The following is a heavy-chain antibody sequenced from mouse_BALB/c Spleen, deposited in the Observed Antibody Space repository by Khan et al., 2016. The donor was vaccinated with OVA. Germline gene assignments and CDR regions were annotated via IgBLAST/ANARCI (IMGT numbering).Heavy chain of an antibody. D-gene: IGHD1-1*01. CDR1: GFTFSSYG. V-gene: IGHV5-6*01. CDR3: ATLYFYGSRVYFDY. CDR2: ISSGGNYT. J-gene: IGHJ2*01. Sequence: EVELVESGGDLVKPGGSLKLSCAASGFTFSSYGMSWVRQTPDKRLEWVATISSGGNYTYYPDSVKGRFTISRDNAKNTLYLHMSSLKSEDTAMYFCATLYFYGSRVYFDYWGQGTTLTVSS.